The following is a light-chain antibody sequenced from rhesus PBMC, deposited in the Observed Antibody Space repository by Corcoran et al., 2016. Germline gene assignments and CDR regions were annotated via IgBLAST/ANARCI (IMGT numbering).Light chain of an antibody. Sequence: DIHMTQSPSSLSASVGDTVTITCRASQDISNCLAWFQQRPGKALRLLNSEASSLQSGVPSRFSGSGSGTDFTLTIGSLQSEDLATYYCQRYCGGSYSFGQGTKVEIK. V-gene: IGKV1-22*01. CDR3: QRYCGGSYS. CDR2: EAS. CDR1: QDISNC. J-gene: IGKJ2*01.